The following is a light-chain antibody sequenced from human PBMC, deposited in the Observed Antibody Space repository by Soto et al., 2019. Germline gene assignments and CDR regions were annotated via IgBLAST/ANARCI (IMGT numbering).Light chain of an antibody. Sequence: IVMIQSPLSLPVTPGEAASISCRPSQSLLYTNGYNYLDWYLQKPGQSPQLLIYLGSNRAPGVPDRFSGSGSGTDFTLTISSLQPEDFATYYCQQSYSTPPGTFGQGTKLEIK. V-gene: IGKV2-28*01. CDR2: LGS. J-gene: IGKJ2*01. CDR3: QQSYSTPPGT. CDR1: QSLLYTNGYNY.